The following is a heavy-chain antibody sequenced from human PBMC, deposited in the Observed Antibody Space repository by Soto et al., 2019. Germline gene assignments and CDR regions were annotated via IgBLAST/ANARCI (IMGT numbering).Heavy chain of an antibody. CDR1: GVKFISHG. D-gene: IGHD2-21*02. CDR3: ATIFRYGDPEY. CDR2: ISVSGDSR. J-gene: IGHJ4*02. V-gene: IGHV3-23*01. Sequence: GVLMRVSCATSGVKFISHGMSWVRQAPVKGLEWVSGISVSGDSRYDADSVKGRFTISRDNSKSTLYLQMNSLRAEDTAVYYCATIFRYGDPEYWGQGVLVTVSS.